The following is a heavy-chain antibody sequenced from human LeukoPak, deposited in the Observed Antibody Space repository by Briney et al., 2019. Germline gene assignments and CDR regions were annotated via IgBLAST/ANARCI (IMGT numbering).Heavy chain of an antibody. J-gene: IGHJ4*03. CDR1: GDPITSNY. CDR3: ARGGWYSHY. Sequence: SETLSLSCTVSGDPITSNYWSWIRQPPGKRLEWIGYIYYGGSTNYNPSLKSRVTISVDTSKNQFSLKLTSVTAADTAVYYYARGGWYSHYWGHGTMVTVSS. D-gene: IGHD3-10*01. V-gene: IGHV4-59*01. CDR2: IYYGGST.